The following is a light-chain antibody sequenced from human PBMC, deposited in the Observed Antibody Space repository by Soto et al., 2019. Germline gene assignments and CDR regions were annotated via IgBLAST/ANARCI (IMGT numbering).Light chain of an antibody. Sequence: QSALTQPASVSGSPGQSITISFTGTSSDIGTYNYVSWYQQHPGKAPKLMIYEVSNRPSGISNRFSGSKSGNTASLTISGLQAEDEADYYCSAYTSSVALYVFGSGTKLTVL. CDR3: SAYTSSVALYV. CDR1: SSDIGTYNY. J-gene: IGLJ1*01. CDR2: EVS. V-gene: IGLV2-14*01.